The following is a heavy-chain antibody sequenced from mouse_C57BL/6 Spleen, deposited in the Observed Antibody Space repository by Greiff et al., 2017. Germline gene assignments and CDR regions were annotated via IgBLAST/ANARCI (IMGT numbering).Heavy chain of an antibody. J-gene: IGHJ2*01. D-gene: IGHD1-2*01. CDR3: ARSDDGEGRFDY. CDR1: GYTFTSYW. CDR2: IYPGSGST. Sequence: QVQLQQPGAELVKPGASVKMSCKASGYTFTSYWITWVKQRPGQGLEWIGDIYPGSGSTNYNEKFKSKATLTVDTSSSTAYMQLSSLTSEDSAVYYCARSDDGEGRFDYWGQGTTLTVSS. V-gene: IGHV1-55*01.